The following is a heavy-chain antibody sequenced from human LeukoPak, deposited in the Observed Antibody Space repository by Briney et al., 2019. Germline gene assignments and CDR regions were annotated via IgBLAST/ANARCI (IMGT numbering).Heavy chain of an antibody. D-gene: IGHD3-10*01. Sequence: SVKVSCKASGYTFTSYDINWVRQATGQGREWMGWMNPNSGNTGYAQKFQGRVTITRKTSISTAYMALSSLRSEVTAVYYCARGKITMVRGDVHDAFDIWGQGTMVTVSS. V-gene: IGHV1-8*03. CDR2: MNPNSGNT. J-gene: IGHJ3*02. CDR3: ARGKITMVRGDVHDAFDI. CDR1: GYTFTSYD.